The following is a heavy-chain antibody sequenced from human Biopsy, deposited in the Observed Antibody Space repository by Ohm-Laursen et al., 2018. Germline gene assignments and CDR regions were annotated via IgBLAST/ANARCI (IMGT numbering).Heavy chain of an antibody. CDR2: VYYTGST. J-gene: IGHJ2*01. V-gene: IGHV4-59*01. CDR1: GDSISSYY. Sequence: SETLSLTCTVSGDSISSYYWSWIRQPPGQGLEWIGYVYYTGSTDYNPSLQSRVTISVDTSKNHFSLRLRSVTPADMAIYYCARDRGYYSDRTVPGYFDLWGRGTLVTVSS. D-gene: IGHD3-22*01. CDR3: ARDRGYYSDRTVPGYFDL.